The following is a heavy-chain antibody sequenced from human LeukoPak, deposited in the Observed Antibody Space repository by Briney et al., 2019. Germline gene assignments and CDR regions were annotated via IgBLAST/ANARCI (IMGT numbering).Heavy chain of an antibody. CDR3: ARTSYDSSGGNFDY. Sequence: SETLSLTCTVSGGSISSYYWSWIRQPPGKGLEWIGYIYYSGSTNYNPSLKSRVTISVDTSKNQFSLKLSSVTAADTAVYYCARTSYDSSGGNFDYWGQGTLVTVSS. V-gene: IGHV4-59*01. J-gene: IGHJ4*02. D-gene: IGHD3-22*01. CDR1: GGSISSYY. CDR2: IYYSGST.